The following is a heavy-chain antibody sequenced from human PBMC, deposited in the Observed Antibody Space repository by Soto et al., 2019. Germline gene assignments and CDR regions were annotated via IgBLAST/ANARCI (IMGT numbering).Heavy chain of an antibody. CDR3: AKVDGGYDSWVYFDY. Sequence: QVQLVESGGGVVQPGRSLRLSCAASGFTFSSYGMHWVRQAPGKGLEWVAVISYDGSNKYYADSVKGRFTISRDNSKNALYLHMSSLRAEYTAVYYCAKVDGGYDSWVYFDYWGQGTLVTVSS. J-gene: IGHJ4*02. D-gene: IGHD5-12*01. CDR1: GFTFSSYG. V-gene: IGHV3-30*18. CDR2: ISYDGSNK.